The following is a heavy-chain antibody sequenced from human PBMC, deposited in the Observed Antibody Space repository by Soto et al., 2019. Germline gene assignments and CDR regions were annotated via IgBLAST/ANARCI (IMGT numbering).Heavy chain of an antibody. D-gene: IGHD6-19*01. Sequence: ASVKVSCKASGYTFTSYYVHWVRQAPGQGLEWMGWISAYNGNTNYAQKLQGRVTMTTDTSTSTAYMELRSLRSDDTAVYYCARDLPVAEAGNWFGPWGQGALVTVSS. CDR3: ARDLPVAEAGNWFGP. CDR2: ISAYNGNT. V-gene: IGHV1-18*04. CDR1: GYTFTSYY. J-gene: IGHJ5*02.